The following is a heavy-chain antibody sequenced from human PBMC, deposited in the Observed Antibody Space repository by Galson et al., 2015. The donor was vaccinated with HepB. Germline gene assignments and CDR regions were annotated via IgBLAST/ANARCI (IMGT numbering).Heavy chain of an antibody. V-gene: IGHV3-30*04. CDR3: ARALGMIQDFWGTSYPGYGMDV. CDR2: TSDDGSNK. Sequence: SLRLSCAASGFTFSRHTMHWVRQAPGKGLEWVAVTSDDGSNKWYADSVKGRFTIPRDNSKNPLYLQMTSLRPEDTAVYYCARALGMIQDFWGTSYPGYGMDVWGQGTTVTVSS. CDR1: GFTFSRHT. D-gene: IGHD3-3*01. J-gene: IGHJ6*02.